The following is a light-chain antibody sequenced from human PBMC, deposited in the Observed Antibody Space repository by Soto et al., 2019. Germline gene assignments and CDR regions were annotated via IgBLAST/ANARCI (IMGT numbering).Light chain of an antibody. J-gene: IGLJ2*01. Sequence: QSVLTQPASWSGSPGQSITISCTATSSDVGAYDYVSWYQQYPGKAPKLMIYEVINRPSGVSNRFSGSKSGNTASLIISGLQAEDEADYYCSSYTSSSTLVYGGGTKVNVL. CDR1: SSDVGAYDY. CDR2: EVI. V-gene: IGLV2-14*01. CDR3: SSYTSSSTLV.